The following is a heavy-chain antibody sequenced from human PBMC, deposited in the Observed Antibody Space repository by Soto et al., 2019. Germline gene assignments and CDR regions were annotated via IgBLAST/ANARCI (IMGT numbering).Heavy chain of an antibody. Sequence: QVQLVQSGAEVKKPGASVKVSCKASGYSFTAFYMHWVRQAPGQGLEWMGLINPTGGSTTYAQKFQGRVTMTMDTSTSTGYMELSSLRSEDTAVYYCARGYFGSGTYSFDYWGQGTLVTVSS. V-gene: IGHV1-46*03. D-gene: IGHD3-10*01. J-gene: IGHJ4*02. CDR1: GYSFTAFY. CDR3: ARGYFGSGTYSFDY. CDR2: INPTGGST.